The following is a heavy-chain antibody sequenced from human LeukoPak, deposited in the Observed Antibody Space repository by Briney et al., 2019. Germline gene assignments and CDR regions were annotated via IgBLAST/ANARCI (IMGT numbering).Heavy chain of an antibody. D-gene: IGHD3-10*01. V-gene: IGHV3-23*01. CDR1: GFTFSSYA. Sequence: GGSLRLSCAASGFTFSSYAMSWVRQAPGEGLEWVSSISGSGGGTYYADSVKGRFTISRANSKNTLYLQMNSLRAEDTTVYYCAKDYGSGSYPFDYWGEGTLVTVS. J-gene: IGHJ4*02. CDR2: ISGSGGGT. CDR3: AKDYGSGSYPFDY.